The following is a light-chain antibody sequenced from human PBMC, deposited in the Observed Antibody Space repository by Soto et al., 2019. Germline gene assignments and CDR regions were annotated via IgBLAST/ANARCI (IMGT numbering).Light chain of an antibody. CDR1: QSVSRSY. Sequence: PGERATLSCRASQSVSRSYLAWYQQKPGQSPRLLIYGASSRATGIPDRFSGSGSGTDFTLTISRLEPEDFAVYYCQQYGSSPLTFGGGTKVEIK. V-gene: IGKV3-20*01. CDR2: GAS. CDR3: QQYGSSPLT. J-gene: IGKJ4*01.